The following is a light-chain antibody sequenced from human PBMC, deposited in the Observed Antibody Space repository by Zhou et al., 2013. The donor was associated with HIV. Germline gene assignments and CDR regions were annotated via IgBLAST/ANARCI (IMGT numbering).Light chain of an antibody. CDR3: QQSNSYPLT. CDR1: QNIDYY. CDR2: AAS. V-gene: IGKV1-39*01. Sequence: DIQLTQSPASLSASLRDRVTITCRASQNIDYYLNWYQQKPGKAPKLLIYAASNLQSDVPPRFRGSGSGSEFALTINSLRPEDFGTYYCQQSNSYPLTFGPGTKVDMK. J-gene: IGKJ3*01.